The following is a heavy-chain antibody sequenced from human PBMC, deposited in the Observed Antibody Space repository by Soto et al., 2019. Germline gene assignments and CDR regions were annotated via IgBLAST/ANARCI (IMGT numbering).Heavy chain of an antibody. CDR1: GGSLSSDSFI. D-gene: IGHD5-12*01. CDR2: TYYSGST. V-gene: IGHV4-61*01. CDR3: AGQESGYARSHDY. Sequence: SQTLSVTCSVSGGSLSSDSFIWSWVPQFPGKGLEWIGYTYYSGSTNYNPSLKSRVTISVDTSKNQLCLGLNSVTAADTAVYYCAGQESGYARSHDYWGQGILVTVSS. J-gene: IGHJ4*02.